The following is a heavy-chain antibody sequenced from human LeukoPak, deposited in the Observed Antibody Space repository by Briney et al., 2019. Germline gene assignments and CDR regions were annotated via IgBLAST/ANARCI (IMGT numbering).Heavy chain of an antibody. V-gene: IGHV3-21*01. D-gene: IGHD3-10*01. J-gene: IGHJ4*02. CDR2: ISPSGSST. Sequence: PGGSVRLSCVASGFTFRSYSMNWVRQAPGKGLEWVSSISPSGSSTWHAESVKGRFTISRDNARNSLFLQMNSLRAEDTAVYYCARDFLGESGAGGCWGQGTLVTVSS. CDR3: ARDFLGESGAGGC. CDR1: GFTFRSYS.